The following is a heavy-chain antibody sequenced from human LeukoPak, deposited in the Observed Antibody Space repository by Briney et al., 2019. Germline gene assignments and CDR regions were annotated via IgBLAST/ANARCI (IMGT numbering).Heavy chain of an antibody. V-gene: IGHV3-30*18. D-gene: IGHD3-22*01. CDR3: AKEGLYYYDSSGYTEGYFDY. J-gene: IGHJ4*02. CDR2: ISYDGSKK. CDR1: GFAFSSYG. Sequence: TGGSLRLSCAASGFAFSSYGMHWVRQAPGKGLEWVAVISYDGSKKFYADSAKGRFTISRDNSKNTLYLQMNSLRAEDTAVYYCAKEGLYYYDSSGYTEGYFDYWGQGTLVTVSS.